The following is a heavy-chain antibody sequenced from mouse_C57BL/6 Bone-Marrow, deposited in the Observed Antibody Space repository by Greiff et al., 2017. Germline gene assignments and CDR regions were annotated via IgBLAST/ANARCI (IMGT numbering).Heavy chain of an antibody. CDR3: ARLEFDSGSGDGYFDV. J-gene: IGHJ1*03. CDR2: IYPRDGST. Sequence: VQLQQSGPELVKPGASVKLSCKASGYTFTSYDINWVKQRPGQGLEWIGWIYPRDGSTKYNEKFKGKATLPVDTSSSPAYMELHSLTSEDSAVYFWARLEFDSGSGDGYFDVWGRGTTVTVTA. D-gene: IGHD1-3*01. CDR1: GYTFTSYD. V-gene: IGHV1-85*01.